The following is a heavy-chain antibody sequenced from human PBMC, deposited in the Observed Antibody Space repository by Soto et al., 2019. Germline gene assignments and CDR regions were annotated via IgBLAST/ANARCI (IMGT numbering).Heavy chain of an antibody. CDR2: MSYDGSNK. D-gene: IGHD3-16*01. Sequence: QVQLVESGGGVVQPGRSLRLSCAASGFTFSSYAMHWVRRAPGKGLEWMAVMSYDGSNKYYADSVKGRFTISRDNSKNTLYLQMNSLRPGGTALYYCARGGGAYWGQGTLVIVSS. CDR1: GFTFSSYA. J-gene: IGHJ4*02. CDR3: ARGGGAY. V-gene: IGHV3-30-3*01.